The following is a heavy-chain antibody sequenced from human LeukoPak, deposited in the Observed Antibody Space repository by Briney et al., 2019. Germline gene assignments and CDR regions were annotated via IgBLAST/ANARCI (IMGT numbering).Heavy chain of an antibody. CDR1: GFTFRSYW. D-gene: IGHD5-12*01. CDR2: ISDSSAM. V-gene: IGHV3-48*01. Sequence: GGSLRLSCAASGFTFRSYWMSWVRQAPGKGLEWVSYISDSSAMYYADSVRGRFTISRENDKNSLFLQMNSLRAEDTAVYYCARDGGYSGYDADCWGQGTLVTVSS. J-gene: IGHJ4*02. CDR3: ARDGGYSGYDADC.